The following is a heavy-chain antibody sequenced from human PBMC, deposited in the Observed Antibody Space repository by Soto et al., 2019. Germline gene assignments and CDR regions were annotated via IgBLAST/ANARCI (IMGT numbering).Heavy chain of an antibody. Sequence: ASVKVSCKASGYTFTSYGISWVRQAPGQGLEWMGIINPNGGSTSYAQKFQGRVTMTRDTSTSTVYMELSSLRSEDTAVYYCARTLWGGVAAAANWFDPWGQGTLVTVSS. J-gene: IGHJ5*02. D-gene: IGHD6-13*01. CDR3: ARTLWGGVAAAANWFDP. V-gene: IGHV1-46*03. CDR1: GYTFTSYG. CDR2: INPNGGST.